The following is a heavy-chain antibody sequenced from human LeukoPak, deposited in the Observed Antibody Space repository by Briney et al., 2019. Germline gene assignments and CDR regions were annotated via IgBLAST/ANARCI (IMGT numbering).Heavy chain of an antibody. V-gene: IGHV1-69*01. J-gene: IGHJ6*03. CDR2: IIPIFGTA. CDR1: GGTFSSHA. CDR3: ARSVSGSYSDYYYYMDV. D-gene: IGHD1-26*01. Sequence: SVKVSCKASGGTFSSHAISWVRQAPGQGLEWMGGIIPIFGTANYAQKFQGRVTITADESTSPAYMELSSLRSEDTAVYYCARSVSGSYSDYYYYMDVWGKGTTVTVSS.